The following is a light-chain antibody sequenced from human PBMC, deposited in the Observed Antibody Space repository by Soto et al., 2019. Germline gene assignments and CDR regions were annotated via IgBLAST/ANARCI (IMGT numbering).Light chain of an antibody. Sequence: LVMPQSTSTLSVSPGERSTLSCMASQSVSTNLAWYQQKPGQAPRLLIYGASTRATGIPARFSGSGSGTEFTLTISSLQSEDFAVYYCQQYNNWPRTFGGGTKVDIK. J-gene: IGKJ4*01. CDR1: QSVSTN. CDR3: QQYNNWPRT. V-gene: IGKV3D-15*01. CDR2: GAS.